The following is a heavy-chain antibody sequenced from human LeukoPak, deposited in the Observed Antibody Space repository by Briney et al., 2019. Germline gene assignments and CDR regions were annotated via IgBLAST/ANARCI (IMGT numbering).Heavy chain of an antibody. J-gene: IGHJ4*02. V-gene: IGHV3-23*01. D-gene: IGHD3-10*01. CDR3: ARDRGRQWPLIDY. CDR2: ISGSGGST. Sequence: GGSLRLSCAASGFTFSSYGMSWVRQAPGKGLEWVSAISGSGGSTYYADSVKGRFTISRDNSKNTLYLQMNSLRAEDTAVYYCARDRGRQWPLIDYWGQGTLVTVSS. CDR1: GFTFSSYG.